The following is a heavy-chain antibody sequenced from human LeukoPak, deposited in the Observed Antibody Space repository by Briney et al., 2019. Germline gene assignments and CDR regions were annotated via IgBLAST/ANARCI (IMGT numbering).Heavy chain of an antibody. D-gene: IGHD3-16*01. Sequence: SETLSLICTVSGGSISSHYWSWIRQPPGKGLEWIGCIYYSGSTNYNPSLKSRVTISVDTSKNQFSLKLSSVTAADTAVYYCARDSGRFGYYYGMDVWGQGTTVTVSS. J-gene: IGHJ6*02. CDR1: GGSISSHY. V-gene: IGHV4-59*11. CDR2: IYYSGST. CDR3: ARDSGRFGYYYGMDV.